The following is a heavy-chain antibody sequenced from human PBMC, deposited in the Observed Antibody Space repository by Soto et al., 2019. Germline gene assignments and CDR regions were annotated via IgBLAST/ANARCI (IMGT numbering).Heavy chain of an antibody. V-gene: IGHV1-69*15. Sequence: QVQLVQSGAEVRKPGSSVQVSCKASGGTFYTYTFSWVRQAPGQGLEWMGSITPIYPTTNYAEKFQGRLTGTADGYTNTAYMELNSLTSEDTAVYYCARIPRFSFPTSDDLDAWGQGTLVTVSS. CDR2: ITPIYPTT. CDR3: ARIPRFSFPTSDDLDA. J-gene: IGHJ5*02. CDR1: GGTFYTYT. D-gene: IGHD5-18*01.